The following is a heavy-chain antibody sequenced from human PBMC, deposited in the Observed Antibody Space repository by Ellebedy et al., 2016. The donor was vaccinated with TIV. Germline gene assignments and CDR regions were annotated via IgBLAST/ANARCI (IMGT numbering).Heavy chain of an antibody. CDR2: IYPGYSDT. Sequence: ESLKISXQGSGYSFDRYWIGRVRPMPGQGLEWIGTIYPGYSDTIYSPSFQGQVTISPDKSIRPAFLQCRSLRASDTAIYYCTRFLGYCNTTSCYTFGYFDYWGQGTLVTVSS. CDR1: GYSFDRYW. V-gene: IGHV5-51*01. D-gene: IGHD2-2*02. CDR3: TRFLGYCNTTSCYTFGYFDY. J-gene: IGHJ4*02.